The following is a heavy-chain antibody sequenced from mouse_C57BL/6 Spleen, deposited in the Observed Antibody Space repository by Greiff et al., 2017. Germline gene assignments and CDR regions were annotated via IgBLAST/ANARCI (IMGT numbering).Heavy chain of an antibody. J-gene: IGHJ3*01. V-gene: IGHV2-2*01. Sequence: QVQLKESGPGLVQPSQSLSITCTVSGFSLTSYGVNWVRPSPGTGLAWLGVIWSGGSTDYNTAFISRLSISKDNSKSQVFFKMNSLQADDTAIYYCARGTWGFAYWGQGTLVTVSA. CDR2: IWSGGST. D-gene: IGHD3-3*01. CDR1: GFSLTSYG. CDR3: ARGTWGFAY.